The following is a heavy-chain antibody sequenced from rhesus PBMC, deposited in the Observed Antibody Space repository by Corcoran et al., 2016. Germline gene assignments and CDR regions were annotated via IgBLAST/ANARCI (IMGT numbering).Heavy chain of an antibody. Sequence: VEQLVESGGALVQPGASLRLSCAASEFTFSSYDMHWVRQAPGKGLEWVSAMSIGGGTYYPDSGKGRFTISRDNAKNSLYLQMNSLRAEDTAVYYCARGIRDYYGLDSWGQGVVVTVSS. CDR2: MSIGGGT. V-gene: IGHV3-132*02. CDR3: ARGIRDYYGLDS. D-gene: IGHD2-2*01. J-gene: IGHJ6*01. CDR1: EFTFSSYD.